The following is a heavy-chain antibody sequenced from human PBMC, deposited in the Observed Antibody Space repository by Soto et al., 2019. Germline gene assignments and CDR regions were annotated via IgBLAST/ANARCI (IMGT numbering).Heavy chain of an antibody. Sequence: PSETLSLTCTVSGGSISSGGYYWSWIRQHPGKGLEWIGYIYYSGSTYYNPSLKSRVTISVDTSKNQFSLELSSVTAADTAVYYCARGGYCSSTSCYRLYWFDPWGQGTLVTVSS. CDR1: GGSISSGGYY. CDR3: ARGGYCSSTSCYRLYWFDP. V-gene: IGHV4-31*03. J-gene: IGHJ5*02. CDR2: IYYSGST. D-gene: IGHD2-2*01.